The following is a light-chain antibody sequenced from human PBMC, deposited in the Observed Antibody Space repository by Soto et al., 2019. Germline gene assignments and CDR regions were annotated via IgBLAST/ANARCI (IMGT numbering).Light chain of an antibody. J-gene: IGLJ2*01. Sequence: QSVLTQPPSASGTPGQRVTISCSGSSSNIGSNTVNWYQQLPGTAPKLLIYSNNQRPSGVPDRFSGSKSGTSASLAISGLQSEDEGDYYCAAWDDSLNGPVFGGGTQLPVL. CDR2: SNN. CDR1: SSNIGSNT. CDR3: AAWDDSLNGPV. V-gene: IGLV1-44*01.